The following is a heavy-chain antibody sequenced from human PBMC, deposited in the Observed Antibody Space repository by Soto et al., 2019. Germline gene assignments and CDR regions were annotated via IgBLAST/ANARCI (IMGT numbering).Heavy chain of an antibody. D-gene: IGHD3-22*01. CDR1: GFTFSNAW. J-gene: IGHJ6*02. CDR2: IKSKTDGGTT. V-gene: IGHV3-15*01. CDR3: TTGDYYDSSGPMDV. Sequence: GGSLRLSCAASGFTFSNAWMSWVRQAPGKGLEWVGRIKSKTDGGTTDYAAPVKGRFTISRDDSKNTLYLQMNSLKTEDTAVYYCTTGDYYDSSGPMDVWGQGTTVTVSS.